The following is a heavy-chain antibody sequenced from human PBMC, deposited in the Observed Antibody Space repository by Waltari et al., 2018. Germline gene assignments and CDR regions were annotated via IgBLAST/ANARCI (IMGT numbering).Heavy chain of an antibody. CDR3: AAYWVEEGRRVGATLGY. J-gene: IGHJ4*02. Sequence: QVQLVQSGAEVKKPGSSVKVSCKASGGTFSSYAISWVRQAPGQGLEWMGRIIPIFGTANYAQKFRGRGTITADKSTSTAYMELSILRSEDTAVYYCAAYWVEEGRRVGATLGYWGQGTLVTVSS. D-gene: IGHD1-26*01. CDR1: GGTFSSYA. CDR2: IIPIFGTA. V-gene: IGHV1-69*08.